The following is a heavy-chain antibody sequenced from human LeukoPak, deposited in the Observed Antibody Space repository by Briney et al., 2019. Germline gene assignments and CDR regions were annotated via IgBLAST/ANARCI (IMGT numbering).Heavy chain of an antibody. J-gene: IGHJ6*02. D-gene: IGHD6-6*01. Sequence: SETLSLTCTVSGGSISSYYWSWIRQPPGKGLDRIQNIYYSGSTNYNPSLKSRVTISVDTSKNQFPLKLSSVTAADTAVYYCARDRGIAARPGYYGMDVWGQGTTVTVSS. CDR3: ARDRGIAARPGYYGMDV. CDR1: GGSISSYY. CDR2: IYYSGST. V-gene: IGHV4-59*01.